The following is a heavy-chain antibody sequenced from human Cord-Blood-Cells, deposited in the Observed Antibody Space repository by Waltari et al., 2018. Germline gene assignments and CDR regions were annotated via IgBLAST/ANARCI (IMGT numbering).Heavy chain of an antibody. CDR2: IYHSGST. V-gene: IGHV4-38-2*02. J-gene: IGHJ3*02. Sequence: QVQLQESGPGLVKPSETLSLTCAVSGYSISSGYYWGWIRQPPGKGLEWIGSIYHSGSTYHNPSLKSRVTISVDTSKNQFSLKLSSVTAADTAVYYCARDRGVLRFLEWLLSDAFDIWGQGTMVTVSS. D-gene: IGHD3-3*01. CDR1: GYSISSGYY. CDR3: ARDRGVLRFLEWLLSDAFDI.